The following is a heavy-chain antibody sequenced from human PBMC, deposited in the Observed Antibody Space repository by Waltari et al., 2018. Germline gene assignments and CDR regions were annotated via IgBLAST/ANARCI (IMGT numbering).Heavy chain of an antibody. V-gene: IGHV4-38-2*01. CDR3: ASAVIVVVTSDPDAFDI. Sequence: QVQLQESGPGLVKPSETLSLTCAVSGYSISSGYYWGWIRQPPGKGLEWIGSIYHSGSTYYNPSLKSRVTISVDTSKNQFSLKLSSVTAADTAVYYCASAVIVVVTSDPDAFDIWGQGTMVTVSS. CDR2: IYHSGST. CDR1: GYSISSGYY. J-gene: IGHJ3*02. D-gene: IGHD3-22*01.